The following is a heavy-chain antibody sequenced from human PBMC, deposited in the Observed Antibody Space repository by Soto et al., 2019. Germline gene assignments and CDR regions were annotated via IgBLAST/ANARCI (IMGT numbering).Heavy chain of an antibody. CDR2: IKSKTDGGTT. J-gene: IGHJ3*02. D-gene: IGHD6-19*01. V-gene: IGHV3-15*01. CDR1: GFTFSNAW. CDR3: AKPLFVEAYILSSCWPDAFDI. Sequence: GGSLRLSCAASGFTFSNAWMSWVRQAPGKGLEWVGRIKSKTDGGTTDYAAPVKGRFTISRVYSKNTLYLQMNSLRAEDKAVYYCAKPLFVEAYILSSCWPDAFDIWVQGTMVTVSS.